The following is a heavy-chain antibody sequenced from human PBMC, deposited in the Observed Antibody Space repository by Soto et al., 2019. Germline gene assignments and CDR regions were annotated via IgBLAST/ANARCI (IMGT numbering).Heavy chain of an antibody. Sequence: QVQLVESRGGVVQPGRSLRLACAASGFTFSSYGMHWVRQAPGKGLEWVAVIWYDGSNKYYADSVKGRFTISRDNSKNTLYLQMNSLRAEDTAVYYCARAMHDILTGPDAFDICRQGTMVTVSS. V-gene: IGHV3-33*01. CDR1: GFTFSSYG. CDR3: ARAMHDILTGPDAFDI. J-gene: IGHJ3*02. CDR2: IWYDGSNK. D-gene: IGHD3-9*01.